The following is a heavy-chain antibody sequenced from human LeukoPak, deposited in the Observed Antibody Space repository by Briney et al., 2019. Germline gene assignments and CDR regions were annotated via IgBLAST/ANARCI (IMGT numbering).Heavy chain of an antibody. CDR3: ARVDTVMAYYFDL. CDR2: IYSGGTT. CDR1: GFTVSTNC. V-gene: IGHV3-53*04. Sequence: PGGSLRLSCAASGFTVSTNCMTWVRQAPGKGLEWVSTIYSGGTTYYADSVMGRFTISRHNSRNTLYLQMNSLRAEDTAVYYCARVDTVMAYYFDLWGQGTLVTVPS. J-gene: IGHJ4*02. D-gene: IGHD5-18*01.